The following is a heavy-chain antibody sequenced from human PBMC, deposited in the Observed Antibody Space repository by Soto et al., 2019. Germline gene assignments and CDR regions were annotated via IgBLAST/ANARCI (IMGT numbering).Heavy chain of an antibody. CDR2: INAGNGNT. CDR1: GYTFTSYA. CDR3: ANGDPEYSYGYGSEDWFDP. V-gene: IGHV1-3*01. Sequence: ASVQVSCKASGYTFTSYAMHWVRQAPGQRLEWMGWINAGNGNTKYSQKFQGRVTITRDTSASTAYMELSSLRSEDTAVYYCANGDPEYSYGYGSEDWFDPWGQGTLVTVSS. D-gene: IGHD5-18*01. J-gene: IGHJ5*02.